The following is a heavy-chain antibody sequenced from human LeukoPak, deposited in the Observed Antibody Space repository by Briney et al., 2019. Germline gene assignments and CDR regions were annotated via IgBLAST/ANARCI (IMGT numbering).Heavy chain of an antibody. Sequence: PGGSLRLSCAASGFTFSSTSMNWVRQAPGKGPEWIGSIYYSGSTYYNPSLKSRVSVSVDTSKNQFSLKLSSVTAADTAVYYCARLVGAATDPFDYWGQGTLVTVSS. V-gene: IGHV4-39*01. CDR1: GFTFSSTSMN. CDR3: ARLVGAATDPFDY. J-gene: IGHJ4*02. D-gene: IGHD2-15*01. CDR2: IYYSGST.